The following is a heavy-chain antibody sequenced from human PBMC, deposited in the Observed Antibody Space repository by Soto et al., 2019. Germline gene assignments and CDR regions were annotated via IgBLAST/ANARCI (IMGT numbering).Heavy chain of an antibody. Sequence: SETLSLTCTVSGGSISSSSYYWGWIRQPPGKGLEWIGYIYYSGNTYYNPSLKSRVTISVDTSKNQFSLKVSSVTAADTAVYYRAREPLDWGQGTLVTVSS. CDR1: GGSISSSSYY. CDR2: IYYSGNT. CDR3: AREPLD. J-gene: IGHJ4*02. V-gene: IGHV4-31*03.